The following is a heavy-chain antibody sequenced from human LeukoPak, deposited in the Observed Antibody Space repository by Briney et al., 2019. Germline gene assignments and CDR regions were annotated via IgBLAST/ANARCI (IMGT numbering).Heavy chain of an antibody. V-gene: IGHV4-4*08. D-gene: IGHD2-2*01. CDR2: IYTSGST. J-gene: IGHJ5*02. CDR3: ARDRGYRSSTSCPYENWLDP. Sequence: PSETLSLTCTVSGGSISSYYWSWIRQPPGKGLEWIGYIYTSGSTNYNPSLKSRVTMSVDTSKNQFSLKLSSVTAADTAVYYCARDRGYRSSTSCPYENWLDPWGQGTLVTVSS. CDR1: GGSISSYY.